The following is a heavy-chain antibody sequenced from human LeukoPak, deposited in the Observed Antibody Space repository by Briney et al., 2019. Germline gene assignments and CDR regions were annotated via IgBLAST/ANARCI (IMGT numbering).Heavy chain of an antibody. CDR1: GYMFFNYG. CDR2: ISAYNYDT. CDR3: ARDRGYSGLDWFDP. D-gene: IGHD5-12*01. V-gene: IGHV1-18*01. J-gene: IGHJ5*02. Sequence: GASVKVSCKASGYMFFNYGISWVRQAPGQGLEWMGWISAYNYDTNYAQKFQGRVTMTTDTSTSTAYMELRSLRSDDTAVYYCARDRGYSGLDWFDPWGQGTLVTVSS.